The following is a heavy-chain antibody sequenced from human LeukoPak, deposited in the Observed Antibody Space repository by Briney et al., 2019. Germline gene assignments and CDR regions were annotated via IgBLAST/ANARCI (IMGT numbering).Heavy chain of an antibody. D-gene: IGHD3-16*02. CDR1: GGSISSGSYY. CDR3: ARGNDYVWGSYRYWFDP. V-gene: IGHV4-61*02. J-gene: IGHJ5*02. CDR2: IYTSGST. Sequence: SETLSLTCTVSGGSISSGSYYWSWIRQPAGKGLEWIGRIYTSGSTNYNPSLKSRVTISVDTSNNQFSLKLSSVTAADTAVYYCARGNDYVWGSYRYWFDPWGQGTLVTVSS.